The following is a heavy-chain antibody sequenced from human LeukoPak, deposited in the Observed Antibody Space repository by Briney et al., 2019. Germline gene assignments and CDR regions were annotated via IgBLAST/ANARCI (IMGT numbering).Heavy chain of an antibody. D-gene: IGHD5-18*01. V-gene: IGHV3-9*01. CDR3: AKVRGYSYGYFDY. CDR2: ISWNSGIL. J-gene: IGHJ4*02. CDR1: GFAFGDNW. Sequence: GGSLRLSCAASGFAFGDNWMHWVRQAPGKGLEWVSGISWNSGILDYADSVKGRFTISRDNAKNSLYLQMNSLRVEDTALYYCAKVRGYSYGYFDYWGQGTLVTVSS.